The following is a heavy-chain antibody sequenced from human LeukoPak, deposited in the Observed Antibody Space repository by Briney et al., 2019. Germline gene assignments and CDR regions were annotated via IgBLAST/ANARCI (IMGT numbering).Heavy chain of an antibody. V-gene: IGHV3-23*01. J-gene: IGHJ4*01. CDR3: ARDPVPAAARHFDY. Sequence: GGSLRLSCTASGFTFSSYAMNWVRQAPGKGLEWVSGIGAGGTFTYYADSVKGRFTIFRDNSKNTLYLQVNSLRPEDTGVYYCARDPVPAAARHFDYWGQGTLVTVSS. CDR2: IGAGGTFT. CDR1: GFTFSSYA. D-gene: IGHD2-2*01.